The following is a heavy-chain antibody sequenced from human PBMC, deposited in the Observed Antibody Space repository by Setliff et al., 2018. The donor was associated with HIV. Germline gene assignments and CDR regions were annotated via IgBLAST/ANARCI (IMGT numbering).Heavy chain of an antibody. D-gene: IGHD3-22*01. V-gene: IGHV3-33*01. Sequence: PGGSLRLSCAASGFTFSSYGMHWVRQAPGKGLEWVAVIWYDGSNKYYADSVKGRFTISRDSAKNSLYLQMNSLRAEDTAVYYCARDPYYYDSSGYGPRAFDIWGQGTMVTVSS. CDR3: ARDPYYYDSSGYGPRAFDI. CDR2: IWYDGSNK. J-gene: IGHJ3*02. CDR1: GFTFSSYG.